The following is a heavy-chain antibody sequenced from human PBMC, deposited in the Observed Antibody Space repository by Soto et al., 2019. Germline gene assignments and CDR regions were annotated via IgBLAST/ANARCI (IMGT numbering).Heavy chain of an antibody. V-gene: IGHV3-30-3*01. CDR3: ARSSNGGVAGSFEY. D-gene: IGHD3-10*01. J-gene: IGHJ4*02. CDR2: ISRDGSNE. CDR1: GFTFRRHA. Sequence: QVQLVASGGGVVQQGRSLTLSCEASGFTFRRHAIHWVRQAPGKGLEWVAVISRDGSNEYYEDSVKGRFTISRDNSKNTLLLQLNSLRLEDTAVYYCARSSNGGVAGSFEYWCQGTMVTVSS.